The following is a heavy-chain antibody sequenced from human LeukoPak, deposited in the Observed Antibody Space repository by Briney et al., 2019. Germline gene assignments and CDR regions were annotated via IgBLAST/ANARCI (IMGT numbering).Heavy chain of an antibody. J-gene: IGHJ6*02. V-gene: IGHV3-48*03. CDR1: GFTFSSYE. Sequence: GGSLRLSCAASGFTFSSYEMNWVRQAPGKGLEWVSYISSSGSTIYYADSVKGRFTISRDNAKNSLYLQMNSLRAEDTAVYCCARYIAAAGTWHYYYYGMDVWGQGTTVTVSS. CDR2: ISSSGSTI. D-gene: IGHD6-13*01. CDR3: ARYIAAAGTWHYYYYGMDV.